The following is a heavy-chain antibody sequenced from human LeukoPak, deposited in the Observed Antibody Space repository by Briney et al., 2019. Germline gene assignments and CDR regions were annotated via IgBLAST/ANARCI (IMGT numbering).Heavy chain of an antibody. CDR1: GYTFTSYG. CDR3: AVSPGYDTAMVTRY. J-gene: IGHJ4*02. CDR2: ISAYNGNT. D-gene: IGHD5-18*01. Sequence: GASVKVSCKASGYTFTSYGISWVRQAPGQGLEWMGWISAYNGNTNYAQKLQGRVTMTTDTSTSTAYMELRSLRSDDTAVYYCAVSPGYDTAMVTRYWGQGTLVTVSS. V-gene: IGHV1-18*01.